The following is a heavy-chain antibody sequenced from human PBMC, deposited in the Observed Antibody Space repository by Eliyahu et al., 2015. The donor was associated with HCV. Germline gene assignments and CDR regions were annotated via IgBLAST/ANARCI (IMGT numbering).Heavy chain of an antibody. CDR2: ITPIFGTA. CDR1: GGTFSTYA. CDR3: ARPSADNSALSKPFDY. D-gene: IGHD6-19*01. Sequence: QVQLVQSGAEVKKPGSSVKVSCKASGGTFSTYAFSWVRRAPGQGLEWMGGITPIFGTANYAQKFQGRVTITADESTSTVYMELSSLRSDDTAVYYCARPSADNSALSKPFDYWGQGTLVTVSS. J-gene: IGHJ4*02. V-gene: IGHV1-69*01.